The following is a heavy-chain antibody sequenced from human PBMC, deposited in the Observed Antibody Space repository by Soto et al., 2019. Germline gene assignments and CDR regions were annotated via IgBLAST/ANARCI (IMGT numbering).Heavy chain of an antibody. V-gene: IGHV4-59*01. Sequence: QVQLQESGPGLVKSSETLSLTCTVSGGSITDYFWTWIRQPPGKGLEWIGYIYYSGRTNYNPSLKNRVTISVDTSKNQFSLKLSSVTAADTAVYYCARVGGDDFGDSGGFDYWGQGTRVTVSS. D-gene: IGHD4-17*01. J-gene: IGHJ4*02. CDR1: GGSITDYF. CDR2: IYYSGRT. CDR3: ARVGGDDFGDSGGFDY.